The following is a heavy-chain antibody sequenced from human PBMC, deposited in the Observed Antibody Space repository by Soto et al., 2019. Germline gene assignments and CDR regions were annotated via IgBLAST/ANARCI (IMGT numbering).Heavy chain of an antibody. Sequence: QVQLQESGPGLVKPSQALSLTCTVSGGSISSGGYYWSWIRQHPGKGLEWIGYIYYSGSTYYNPSLKSRVTISVDTSKNQFSLKLSSVTAADTAVYYCARDSDDYGDYGRAFDIWGQGTMVTVSS. CDR1: GGSISSGGYY. CDR2: IYYSGST. J-gene: IGHJ3*02. D-gene: IGHD4-17*01. CDR3: ARDSDDYGDYGRAFDI. V-gene: IGHV4-31*03.